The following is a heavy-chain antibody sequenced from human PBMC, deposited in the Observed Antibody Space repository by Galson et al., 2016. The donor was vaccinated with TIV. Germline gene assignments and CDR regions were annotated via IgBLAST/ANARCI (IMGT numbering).Heavy chain of an antibody. CDR3: VKVPAAAGAGVLEN. D-gene: IGHD6-13*01. CDR2: ISWNSGRV. Sequence: SLRLSCAASGFTFADNAMHWVRQRPGKGLEWVSSISWNSGRVGYVDPVKGRFTISRDNAKNSLYLQMNSLKIEETAMYYCVKVPAAAGAGVLENWGQGTLVTVSS. V-gene: IGHV3-9*01. J-gene: IGHJ4*02. CDR1: GFTFADNA.